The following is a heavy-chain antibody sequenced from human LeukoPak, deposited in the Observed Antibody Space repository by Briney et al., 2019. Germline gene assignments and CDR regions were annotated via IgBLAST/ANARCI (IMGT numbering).Heavy chain of an antibody. CDR1: GFTVSSNY. D-gene: IGHD3-16*01. Sequence: GGSLRLSCAASGFTVSSNYMSWVRQAPGKGLEWVSVIYSGGSTYYADSVKGRFTISRVNSKNTLYLQMNSLRAEDTAVYYCARDVGPHYVDYWGQGTLVTVSS. CDR3: ARDVGPHYVDY. CDR2: IYSGGST. V-gene: IGHV3-66*01. J-gene: IGHJ4*02.